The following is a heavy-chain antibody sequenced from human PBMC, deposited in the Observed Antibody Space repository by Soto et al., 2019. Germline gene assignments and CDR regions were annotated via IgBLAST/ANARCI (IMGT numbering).Heavy chain of an antibody. CDR2: ISYDGSNK. CDR1: GFTFSSYG. D-gene: IGHD2-2*02. CDR3: AIVVVPAAIGRGYYYGMDV. Sequence: PGGSLRISCAASGFTFSSYGMHWVRQAPGKGLEWVAVISYDGSNKYYADSVKGRFTISRDNSKNTLYLQMNSLRAEDTAVYYCAIVVVPAAIGRGYYYGMDVWGQGTTVTVSS. V-gene: IGHV3-30*03. J-gene: IGHJ6*02.